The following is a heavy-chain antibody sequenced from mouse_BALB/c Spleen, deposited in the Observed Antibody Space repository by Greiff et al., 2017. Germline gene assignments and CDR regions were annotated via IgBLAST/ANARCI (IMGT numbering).Heavy chain of an antibody. J-gene: IGHJ3*01. V-gene: IGHV3-2*02. CDR2: ISYSGST. CDR3: ARATMTTSGFAY. D-gene: IGHD2-4*01. CDR1: GYSITSDYA. Sequence: DVQLQESGPGLVKPSQSLSLTCTVTGYSITSDYAWNWIRQFPGNKLEWMGYISYSGSTSYNPSLKSRISITRDTSKNQFFLQLNSVTTEDTATYYCARATMTTSGFAYWGQGTLVTVSA.